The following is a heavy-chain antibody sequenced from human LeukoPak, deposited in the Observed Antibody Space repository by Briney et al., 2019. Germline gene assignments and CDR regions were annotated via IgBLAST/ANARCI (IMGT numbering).Heavy chain of an antibody. J-gene: IGHJ4*02. CDR2: TSGSGGST. CDR3: AKDFDD. Sequence: GGSLRLSCSGSGFTFKNVWMSWGRQAPGKGLEWVSATSGSGGSTYYADSVKGRFTISRDNSKNTLYLQMNSLRAEDTAVYYCAKDFDDWGQGTLVTVSS. V-gene: IGHV3-23*01. CDR1: GFTFKNVW.